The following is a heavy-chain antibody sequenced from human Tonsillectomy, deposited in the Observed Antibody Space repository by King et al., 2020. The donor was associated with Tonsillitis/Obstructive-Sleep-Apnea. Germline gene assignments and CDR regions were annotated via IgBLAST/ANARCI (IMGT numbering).Heavy chain of an antibody. Sequence: VQLVQSGAEVKKPGASVKVSCKASGYTFTGYYIHWVRQAPGQGLEWMGWVNPNNGGTKYAQKFQGRVTVTRDTSIRTAYMELSSLRSDDTAVYFCTRRTVTDGFDYWGQGTLVTVSS. CDR1: GYTFTGYY. CDR2: VNPNNGGT. CDR3: TRRTVTDGFDY. J-gene: IGHJ4*02. V-gene: IGHV1-2*02. D-gene: IGHD4-17*01.